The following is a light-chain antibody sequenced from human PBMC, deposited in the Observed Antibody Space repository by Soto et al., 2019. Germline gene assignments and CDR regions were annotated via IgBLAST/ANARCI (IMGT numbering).Light chain of an antibody. V-gene: IGKV3-15*01. J-gene: IGKJ4*01. CDR1: QSVGSN. CDR3: QQYNKWPLT. CDR2: GAS. Sequence: EIVMTQSPATLSVSPGERAPLSCRASQSVGSNLAWYQQKPGQAPRLLIYGASTRATGIPVRFSGSGSGTEFTLTISSLQSEDSAVYYCQQYNKWPLTFGGGTKVEIK.